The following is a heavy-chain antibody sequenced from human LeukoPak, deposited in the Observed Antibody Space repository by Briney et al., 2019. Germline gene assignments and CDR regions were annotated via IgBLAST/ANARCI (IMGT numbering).Heavy chain of an antibody. D-gene: IGHD2/OR15-2a*01. CDR1: EFSVGSNY. Sequence: GGSLRLSCAASEFSVGSNYMTWVRQAPGKGLEWVSLIYSGGSTYYADSVKGRFTISRDNSKNTLYLQMNSLRAEDTAVYYCAREVDPTLNNDYWGQGTLVTVSS. V-gene: IGHV3-66*01. CDR3: AREVDPTLNNDY. J-gene: IGHJ4*02. CDR2: IYSGGST.